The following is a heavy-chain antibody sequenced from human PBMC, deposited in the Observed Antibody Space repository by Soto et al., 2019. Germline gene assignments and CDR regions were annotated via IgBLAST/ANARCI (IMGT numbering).Heavy chain of an antibody. CDR3: ARALYCGGDCYSAATEYFDY. CDR1: GFTFSSYE. Sequence: PGGSLRLSCAASGFTFSSYEMNWVRQAPGKGLEWVSYISSSGSTIYYADSVKGRFTISRDNAKNSLYLQMNSLRAEDTAVYYCARALYCGGDCYSAATEYFDYWGQGTLVTVS. D-gene: IGHD2-21*02. J-gene: IGHJ4*02. V-gene: IGHV3-48*03. CDR2: ISSSGSTI.